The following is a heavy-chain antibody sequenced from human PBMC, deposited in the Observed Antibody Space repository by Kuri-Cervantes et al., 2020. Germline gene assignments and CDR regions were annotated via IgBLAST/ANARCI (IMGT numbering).Heavy chain of an antibody. CDR3: ARDGDSSSGGMDV. D-gene: IGHD6-13*01. CDR2: IYSGGST. V-gene: IGHV3-66*01. Sequence: LSLTCAASGFTVSSNYMSWVRQAPGKGLEWVSVIYSGGSTYYADSVKGRFTISRDNSKNTLYLQMNSLRAEDTAVYYCARDGDSSSGGMDVWGQGTTVTVSS. J-gene: IGHJ6*02. CDR1: GFTVSSNY.